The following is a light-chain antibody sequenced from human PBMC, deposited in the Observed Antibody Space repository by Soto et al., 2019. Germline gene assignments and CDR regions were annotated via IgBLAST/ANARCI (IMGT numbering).Light chain of an antibody. CDR1: SSDVGGYNY. CDR3: SSYTSSSFGEV. V-gene: IGLV2-14*01. Sequence: QSVLTQPASGSGSPGQSITISCTGTSSDVGGYNYVSWYQQHPGKAPKLMIYDVSNRPSGVSNRFSGSKSGNTASLTISGLQAEDEADYYCSSYTSSSFGEVFGTGTKFT. CDR2: DVS. J-gene: IGLJ1*01.